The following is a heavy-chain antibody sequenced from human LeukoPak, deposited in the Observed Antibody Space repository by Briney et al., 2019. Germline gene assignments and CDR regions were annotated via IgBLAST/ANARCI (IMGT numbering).Heavy chain of an antibody. V-gene: IGHV3-23*01. J-gene: IGHJ4*02. CDR2: MSDSGGRT. CDR3: AKRGVVIRVILVGFHKEAYYFDS. D-gene: IGHD3-22*01. Sequence: GSLRLSCAVSGITLSNYGMSWVRQAPGKGLEWVAGMSDSGGRTNYADSVKGRFTISRDNPKNTLYLQMNSLRAEDTAVYFCAKRGVVIRVILVGFHKEAYYFDSWGQGALVTVSS. CDR1: GITLSNYG.